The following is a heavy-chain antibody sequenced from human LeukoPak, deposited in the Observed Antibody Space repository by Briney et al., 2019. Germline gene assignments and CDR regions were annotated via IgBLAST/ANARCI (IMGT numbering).Heavy chain of an antibody. D-gene: IGHD6-13*01. V-gene: IGHV4-34*01. CDR2: IYHSGST. CDR3: ASLIAETDY. Sequence: SETLSLTCAVYDGSFSGYFWSWIRQPPGKGLEWIGQIYHSGSTNYNPSLKSRVTISVDTSKNQFSLKLSSVTAADTAVYYCASLIAETDYWGQGTLVTVSS. J-gene: IGHJ4*02. CDR1: DGSFSGYF.